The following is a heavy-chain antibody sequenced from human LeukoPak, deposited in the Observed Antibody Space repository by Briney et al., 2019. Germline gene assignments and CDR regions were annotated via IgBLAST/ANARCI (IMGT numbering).Heavy chain of an antibody. Sequence: GESLKISCKASGYSFTTYWLAWVRQVPGKGLEWMGIIYPDDSDARYRPSFQGQVTISADKSISTAYLQWSSLKASDTAMYYCARQGYCSSTSCYVDFWGQGTLVTVSS. V-gene: IGHV5-51*01. CDR3: ARQGYCSSTSCYVDF. J-gene: IGHJ4*02. D-gene: IGHD2-2*01. CDR2: IYPDDSDA. CDR1: GYSFTTYW.